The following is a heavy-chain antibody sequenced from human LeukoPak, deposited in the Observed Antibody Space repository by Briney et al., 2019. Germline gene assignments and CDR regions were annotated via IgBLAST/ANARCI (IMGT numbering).Heavy chain of an antibody. CDR3: ARDHSWFFRAAAGPFPSTNEYYFDY. J-gene: IGHJ4*02. CDR1: GYTLTSYG. Sequence: ASVKVSCKASGYTLTSYGISWVRQAPGQGLEWMGWISAYNGNTNYAQKLQGRVTMTTDTSTSTAYMELRSLRSDDTAVYYCARDHSWFFRAAAGPFPSTNEYYFDYWGQGTLVTVSS. D-gene: IGHD6-13*01. V-gene: IGHV1-18*01. CDR2: ISAYNGNT.